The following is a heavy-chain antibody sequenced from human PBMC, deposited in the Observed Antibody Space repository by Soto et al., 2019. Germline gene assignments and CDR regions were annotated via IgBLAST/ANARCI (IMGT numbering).Heavy chain of an antibody. V-gene: IGHV4-34*01. CDR1: GGSFSGYY. CDR3: ARGLLFYDILTGYRYYYGMDA. D-gene: IGHD3-9*01. Sequence: SETLSLTCAVYGGSFSGYYWSWIRQPPGKGLEWIGEINHSGSTNYNPSLKSRVTISVDTSKNQFSLKLSSVTAADTAVYYCARGLLFYDILTGYRYYYGMDAWGQGTTVTVSS. CDR2: INHSGST. J-gene: IGHJ6*02.